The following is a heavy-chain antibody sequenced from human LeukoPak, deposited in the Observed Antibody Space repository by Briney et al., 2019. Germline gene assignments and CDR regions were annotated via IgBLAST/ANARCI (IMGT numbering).Heavy chain of an antibody. CDR3: ASLDPYSSSWYFGY. CDR1: GGSFSGYY. D-gene: IGHD6-13*01. Sequence: SETLSLTCAVYGGSFSGYYWSWIRQPPGKGLEWIGEINHSGSTNYNPSLKSRVTISVDTSKNQFSLKLSSVTAADTAVYYCASLDPYSSSWYFGYWGQGTLVTVSS. CDR2: INHSGST. V-gene: IGHV4-34*01. J-gene: IGHJ4*02.